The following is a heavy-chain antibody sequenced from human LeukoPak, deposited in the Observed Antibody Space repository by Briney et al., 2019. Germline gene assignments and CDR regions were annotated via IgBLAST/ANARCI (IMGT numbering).Heavy chain of an antibody. J-gene: IGHJ4*02. Sequence: ASVKVSCKASGYTFTGYYMHWVRQAPGQGLEWMGWINPKSGGTNYAQKFQGRVTMTRDTSISTAYMELSRLRSDDTAVYYCAPYCSSTSCHAPWGQGTLVTVSS. CDR2: INPKSGGT. CDR3: APYCSSTSCHAP. D-gene: IGHD2-2*01. V-gene: IGHV1-2*02. CDR1: GYTFTGYY.